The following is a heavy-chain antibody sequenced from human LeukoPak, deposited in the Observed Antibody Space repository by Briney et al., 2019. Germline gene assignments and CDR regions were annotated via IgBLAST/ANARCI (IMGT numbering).Heavy chain of an antibody. V-gene: IGHV4-30-4*01. CDR1: GGSISSGDYC. CDR2: MYYSGST. D-gene: IGHD3-22*01. Sequence: SETLSLTCTVSGGSISSGDYCWSWIRQPPGKGLEWIAYMYYSGSTYYNPSLKSRVTMSADTSKNQLSLKLSSVTTADTAVYYCARPYYYNSRIDPWGQGILVTVSS. CDR3: ARPYYYNSRIDP. J-gene: IGHJ5*02.